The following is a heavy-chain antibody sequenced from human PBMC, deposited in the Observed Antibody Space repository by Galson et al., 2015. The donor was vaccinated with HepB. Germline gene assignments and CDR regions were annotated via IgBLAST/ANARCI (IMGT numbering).Heavy chain of an antibody. Sequence: SVKVSCKASGYTFTSYGISWVRQAPGQGLEWMGWISAYNGNTNYAQKLQGRVTMTTDTSTSTAYMELRSLRSDDTAVYYCARVARGYSGYDPFDYWGKGTLVTVSS. V-gene: IGHV1-18*04. D-gene: IGHD5-12*01. CDR2: ISAYNGNT. CDR1: GYTFTSYG. J-gene: IGHJ4*02. CDR3: ARVARGYSGYDPFDY.